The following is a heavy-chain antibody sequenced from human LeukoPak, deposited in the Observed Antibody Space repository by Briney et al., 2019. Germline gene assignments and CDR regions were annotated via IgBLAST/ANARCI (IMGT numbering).Heavy chain of an antibody. J-gene: IGHJ4*02. CDR2: INHSGST. V-gene: IGHV4-34*01. Sequence: PSETLSLTCAVYGGSFSGYYWSWIRQPPGKGLEWIGEINHSGSTNYNPSLKSRVTISVDTFKNQFSLKLSSVTAADTALYYCAREYFRWGQGTLVTVSS. D-gene: IGHD3-9*01. CDR1: GGSFSGYY. CDR3: AREYFR.